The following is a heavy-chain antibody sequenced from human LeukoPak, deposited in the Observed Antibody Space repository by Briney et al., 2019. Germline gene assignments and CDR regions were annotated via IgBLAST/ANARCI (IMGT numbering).Heavy chain of an antibody. CDR2: ISSSSSYI. CDR3: ARDGRIAAAGTDFDY. D-gene: IGHD6-13*01. V-gene: IGHV3-21*01. CDR1: GFSFSTST. J-gene: IGHJ4*02. Sequence: GGPLRLSCAASGFSFSTSTMNWVRQAPGKGLEWVSSISSSSSYIYYADSVKGRFTISRDNAKNSLYLQMNSLRAEDTAVYYCARDGRIAAAGTDFDYWGQGTLVTVSS.